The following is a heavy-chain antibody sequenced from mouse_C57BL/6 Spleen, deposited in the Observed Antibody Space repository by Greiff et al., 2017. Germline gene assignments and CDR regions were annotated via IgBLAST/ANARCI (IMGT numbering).Heavy chain of an antibody. CDR2: ISDGGSYT. CDR1: GFTFSSYA. Sequence: EVQVVESGGGLVKPGGSLKLSCAASGFTFSSYAMSWVRQTPEKRLEWVGTISDGGSYTYYPDNVKGRFTISRDNAKNNLYLQMSHLKSEDTAMYYCARDYYYGSRRRGYFDYWGQGTTLTVSS. D-gene: IGHD1-1*01. J-gene: IGHJ2*01. V-gene: IGHV5-4*01. CDR3: ARDYYYGSRRRGYFDY.